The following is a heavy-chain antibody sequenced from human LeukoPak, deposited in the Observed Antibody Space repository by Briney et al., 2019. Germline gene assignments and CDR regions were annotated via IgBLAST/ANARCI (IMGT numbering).Heavy chain of an antibody. Sequence: SETLSLTCTVSGGSISSYYWSWIRQPPGKGLEWIGYIYYSGSTNYNPSLKSRVTISVDTSKNQFSLKLSSVTAADTAVYYCARASGSSDFDYWGQGILVTVSS. D-gene: IGHD1-26*01. CDR1: GGSISSYY. CDR2: IYYSGST. J-gene: IGHJ4*02. V-gene: IGHV4-59*01. CDR3: ARASGSSDFDY.